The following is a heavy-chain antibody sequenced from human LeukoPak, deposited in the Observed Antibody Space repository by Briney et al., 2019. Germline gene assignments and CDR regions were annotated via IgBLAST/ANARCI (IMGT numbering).Heavy chain of an antibody. Sequence: SVKVSCKASGGTFSSYAISWVRQAPGQGLEWMGGIIPIFGTANYALKFQGRVTITADESTSTAYMELSSLRSEDTAVYYCARASTMIVVVTDYYYMDVWGKGTTVTVSS. J-gene: IGHJ6*03. V-gene: IGHV1-69*01. CDR2: IIPIFGTA. CDR3: ARASTMIVVVTDYYYMDV. CDR1: GGTFSSYA. D-gene: IGHD3-22*01.